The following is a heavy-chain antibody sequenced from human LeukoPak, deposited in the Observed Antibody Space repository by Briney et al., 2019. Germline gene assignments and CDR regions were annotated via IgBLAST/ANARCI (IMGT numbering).Heavy chain of an antibody. CDR2: ISGSGGST. D-gene: IGHD3-16*02. J-gene: IGHJ4*02. Sequence: GGTLRLSCAASGFTFSSYGMSWVRQVPGKGLEWVSAISGSGGSTYYADSVKGRFTISRDNSKNTLYLQMNSLRAEDTAVYYCAKSSTFGGVIVCWGQGTLVTVSS. CDR1: GFTFSSYG. V-gene: IGHV3-23*01. CDR3: AKSSTFGGVIVC.